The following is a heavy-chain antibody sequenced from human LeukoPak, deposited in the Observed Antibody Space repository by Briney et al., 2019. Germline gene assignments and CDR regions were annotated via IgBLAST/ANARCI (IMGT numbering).Heavy chain of an antibody. CDR3: VRDGSGYDY. V-gene: IGHV3-7*05. D-gene: IGHD6-19*01. CDR1: GFTFSNYW. CDR2: INQGGSEK. Sequence: PGGSLRLFCAASGFTFSNYWMSWVRQAPGKGLEWVANINQGGSEKYYLNSVKGRFTISRDNAKNSLYLQMNSLRTDDTAIYYCVRDGSGYDYWGQGTLVTVSS. J-gene: IGHJ4*02.